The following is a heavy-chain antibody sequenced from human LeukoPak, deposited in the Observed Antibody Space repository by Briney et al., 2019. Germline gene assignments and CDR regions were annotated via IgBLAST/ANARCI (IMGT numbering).Heavy chain of an antibody. D-gene: IGHD6-19*01. V-gene: IGHV3-23*01. CDR1: GGSFSGYY. CDR3: AKKDRYSSGRAEYFQH. Sequence: PSETLSLTCAVYGGSFSGYYWSWIRQPPGKGLEWVSTISLIGGSTYYADSVKGRFTISRDNSKNTVYLQMNSLRADDTAVYHCAKKDRYSSGRAEYFQHWGQGTLVTVSS. CDR2: ISLIGGST. J-gene: IGHJ1*01.